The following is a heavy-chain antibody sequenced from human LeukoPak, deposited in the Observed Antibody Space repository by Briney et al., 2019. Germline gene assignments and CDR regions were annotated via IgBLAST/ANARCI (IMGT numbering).Heavy chain of an antibody. V-gene: IGHV5-51*01. J-gene: IGHJ5*02. CDR1: GYSFTSYW. D-gene: IGHD2-2*01. CDR2: IYPGDSDT. CDR3: ARHRRYCSSTSCYSNWFDP. Sequence: GESLKISCKGSGYSFTSYWIGWVRQMPGKGLEWMGIIYPGDSDTRYSPSFQGQVTISADKSISTAYLQWSSLKASDTAMYYCARHRRYCSSTSCYSNWFDPWGQGTLVTVSS.